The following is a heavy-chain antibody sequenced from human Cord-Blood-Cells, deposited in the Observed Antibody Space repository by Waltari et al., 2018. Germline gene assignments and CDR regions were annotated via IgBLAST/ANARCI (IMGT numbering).Heavy chain of an antibody. CDR3: ARQGGYYGSGSYYDY. D-gene: IGHD3-10*01. CDR2: IYYSGST. J-gene: IGHJ4*02. CDR1: GGPISSSSSY. Sequence: QLQLQESGPGLVKPSETLSLTCTVSGGPISSSSSYRGWIRQPPGKGLEWIGSIYYSGSTYYNPSLKSRVTISVDTSKNQFSLKLSSVTAADTAVYYCARQGGYYGSGSYYDYWGQGTLVTVSS. V-gene: IGHV4-39*01.